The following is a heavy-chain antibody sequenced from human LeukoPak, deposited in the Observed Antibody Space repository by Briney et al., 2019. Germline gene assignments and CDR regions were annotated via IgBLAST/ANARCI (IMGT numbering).Heavy chain of an antibody. CDR3: VRWGVAADMQD. Sequence: GGSLRLSCEASGFTFSSYWMAWVRQAPGKGLEWVANINPAGSDTYYVDSVKGRFTISRDNAKKSTFLQMNSLRVEETALYYCVRWGVAADMQDWGQGTPVTVSS. D-gene: IGHD3-10*01. CDR2: INPAGSDT. J-gene: IGHJ4*02. CDR1: GFTFSSYW. V-gene: IGHV3-7*01.